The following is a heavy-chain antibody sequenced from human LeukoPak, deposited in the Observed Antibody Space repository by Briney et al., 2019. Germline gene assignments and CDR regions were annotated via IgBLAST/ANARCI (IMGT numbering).Heavy chain of an antibody. V-gene: IGHV1-46*01. CDR2: INPSGGST. Sequence: ASVKVSCKSSGYTFTSYYMHWVRQAPGQGLEWMGIINPSGGSTSYAQKFQGRVTMTRDTSTSTAYIELRSLRSDDTAVYYCARETVAGAYELWFDPWGQGTLVTVSS. CDR1: GYTFTSYY. CDR3: ARETVAGAYELWFDP. J-gene: IGHJ5*02. D-gene: IGHD6-19*01.